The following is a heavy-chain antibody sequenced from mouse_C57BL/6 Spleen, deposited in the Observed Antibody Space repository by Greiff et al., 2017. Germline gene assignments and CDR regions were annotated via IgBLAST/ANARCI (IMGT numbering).Heavy chain of an antibody. V-gene: IGHV5-9-1*02. CDR3: TRDELVGPWFAY. CDR2: ISSGGDYI. Sequence: EVQVVESGEGLVKPGGSLKLSCAASGFTFSSYAMSWVRQTPEKRLEWVAYISSGGDYIYYADTVKGRFTISRDNARNTLYLQMSSLKSEDTAMYYCTRDELVGPWFAYWGQGTLVTVSA. CDR1: GFTFSSYA. J-gene: IGHJ3*01. D-gene: IGHD1-1*02.